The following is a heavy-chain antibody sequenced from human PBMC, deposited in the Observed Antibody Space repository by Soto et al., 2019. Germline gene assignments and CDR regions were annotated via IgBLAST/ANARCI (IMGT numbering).Heavy chain of an antibody. V-gene: IGHV4-31*03. CDR2: IYYSGST. CDR1: GGSISSGGYY. J-gene: IGHJ6*02. Sequence: QSQTLSLTCTVSGGSISSGGYYWSWIRQHPGKGLEWIGYIYYSGSTYYNPSLKSRVTISVDTSKNQFSLKLSSVTAADTAVYYCARARGSYDILTGYDYYYYGMDVWGQGTTVTVSS. CDR3: ARARGSYDILTGYDYYYYGMDV. D-gene: IGHD3-9*01.